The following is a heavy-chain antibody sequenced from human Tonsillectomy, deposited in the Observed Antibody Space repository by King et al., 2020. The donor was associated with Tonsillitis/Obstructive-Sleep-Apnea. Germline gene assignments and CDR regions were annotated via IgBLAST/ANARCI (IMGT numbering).Heavy chain of an antibody. Sequence: VQLVESGGGVVQPGRSLRLSCAASGFTFSSYAMNWVRQAPGKGLEWGAVISYDGSNKYYADSVKGRFTISRDNSKNTLYLQMNSLRAEDTAVYYCARGGEGGYVPYYYYYYMDVWGKGTTVTVSS. CDR3: ARGGEGGYVPYYYYYYMDV. V-gene: IGHV3-30*01. D-gene: IGHD5-12*01. J-gene: IGHJ6*03. CDR1: GFTFSSYA. CDR2: ISYDGSNK.